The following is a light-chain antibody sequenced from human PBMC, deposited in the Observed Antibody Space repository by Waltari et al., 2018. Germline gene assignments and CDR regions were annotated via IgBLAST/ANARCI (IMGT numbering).Light chain of an antibody. CDR1: TIEIKS. J-gene: IGLJ2*01. Sequence: SYVLTQTPSVSLAPGQPAIITCRGDTIEIKSVHWYQLQPGQAHVLLMFYESDRPPGIPDRFSGSNSGNTATLTISRVEDDDEADYFCQVWDDSNNSGVFGGGTKLTVL. V-gene: IGLV3-21*04. CDR2: YES. CDR3: QVWDDSNNSGV.